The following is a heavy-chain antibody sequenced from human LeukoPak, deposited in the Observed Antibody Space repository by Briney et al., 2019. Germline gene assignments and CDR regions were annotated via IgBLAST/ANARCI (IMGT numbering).Heavy chain of an antibody. CDR1: GFTFSDYY. J-gene: IGHJ6*03. CDR2: ISSSGSTI. Sequence: GGSLRLSYAASGFTFSDYYMSWIRQAPGKGLEWVSYISSSGSTIYYADSVKGRFTISRDNAKNSLYLQMNSLRAEDTAVYYCARATYYYYMDVWGKGTTVTVSS. CDR3: ARATYYYYMDV. V-gene: IGHV3-11*04.